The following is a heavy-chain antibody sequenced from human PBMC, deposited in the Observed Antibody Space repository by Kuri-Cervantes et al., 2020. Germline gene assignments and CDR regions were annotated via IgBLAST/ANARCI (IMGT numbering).Heavy chain of an antibody. V-gene: IGHV1-46*01. Sequence: ASVNVSCKASGYTFTSYYMHWVRQAPGQGLEWMGIINPSGGSTSYEQKFQGRVTMTRDTSTSTVYMELSSLRSEDTAVYYFAREIFGVVIDRVNWFDPWGQGTLVTVSS. CDR1: GYTFTSYY. J-gene: IGHJ5*02. D-gene: IGHD3-3*01. CDR2: INPSGGST. CDR3: AREIFGVVIDRVNWFDP.